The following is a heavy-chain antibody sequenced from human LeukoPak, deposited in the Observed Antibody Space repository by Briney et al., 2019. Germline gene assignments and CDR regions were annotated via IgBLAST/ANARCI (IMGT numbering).Heavy chain of an antibody. CDR1: GYTFTSYG. D-gene: IGHD2-21*02. V-gene: IGHV1-2*02. CDR2: INPNSGGT. J-gene: IGHJ5*02. CDR3: ARAFPDCGGDCYTNWFDP. Sequence: ASVKVSCKASGYTFTSYGISWVRQAPGQGLEWMGWINPNSGGTNYAQKFQGRVTMTRDTSISTAYMELSRLRSDDTAVYYCARAFPDCGGDCYTNWFDPWGQGTLVTVSS.